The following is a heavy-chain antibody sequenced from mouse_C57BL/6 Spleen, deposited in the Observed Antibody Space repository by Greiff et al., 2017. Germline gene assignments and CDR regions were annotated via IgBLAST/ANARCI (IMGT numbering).Heavy chain of an antibody. CDR2: IDPSDSET. V-gene: IGHV1-52*01. CDR1: GYTFTSYW. Sequence: VQLQQPGAELVRPGSSVKLSCKASGYTFTSYWMHWVKQRPIQGLEWIGNIDPSDSETHYNQKFKDKATLTVDKSSSTAYMQLSILTSEDSAVYYCARAYYYGSRVYAMDYWGQGTSVTVSS. D-gene: IGHD1-1*01. J-gene: IGHJ4*01. CDR3: ARAYYYGSRVYAMDY.